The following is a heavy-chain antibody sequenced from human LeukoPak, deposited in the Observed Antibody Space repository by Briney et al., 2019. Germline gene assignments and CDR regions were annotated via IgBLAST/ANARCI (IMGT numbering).Heavy chain of an antibody. Sequence: GESLKISCKGSGYSFTSYWIGWVRQMPGKGLEWMGIIYPGDSDTRYSPSFQGQVTISADKSISTAYLQWSSLKASDTAMYYCARLGDIPWGLNHYYYYMDVWGKGTTVTVSS. V-gene: IGHV5-51*01. CDR1: GYSFTSYW. CDR3: ARLGDIPWGLNHYYYYMDV. D-gene: IGHD2-15*01. J-gene: IGHJ6*03. CDR2: IYPGDSDT.